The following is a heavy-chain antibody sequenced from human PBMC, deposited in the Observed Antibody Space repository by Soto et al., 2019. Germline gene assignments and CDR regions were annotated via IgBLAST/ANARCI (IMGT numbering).Heavy chain of an antibody. D-gene: IGHD3-22*01. Sequence: PGGSLRLSCTASGFIFSNAWINWVRQAPGKGLEWVGRVKSKTAGGTTDFAAPVKGRFAISRDDSKNIVYMQMNSLRTEDTAVCYCSTDSYINMIAVRLDYWGLGTRVTVSS. V-gene: IGHV3-15*07. CDR1: GFIFSNAW. CDR2: VKSKTAGGTT. J-gene: IGHJ4*01. CDR3: STDSYINMIAVRLDY.